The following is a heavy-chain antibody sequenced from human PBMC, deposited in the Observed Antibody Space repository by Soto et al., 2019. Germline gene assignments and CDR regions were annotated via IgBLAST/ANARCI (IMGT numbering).Heavy chain of an antibody. CDR3: ARVTYYYDSSGYSPHYYGMDV. CDR1: GFTVSSNY. Sequence: GGSLRLSCAASGFTVSSNYMSWVRQAPGKGLEWVSVIYSGGSTYYADSVRGRFTISRGNSKNTLYLQMNSLRAEDTAAYYCARVTYYYDSSGYSPHYYGMDVWGQGTTVTVSS. D-gene: IGHD3-22*01. CDR2: IYSGGST. V-gene: IGHV3-53*01. J-gene: IGHJ6*02.